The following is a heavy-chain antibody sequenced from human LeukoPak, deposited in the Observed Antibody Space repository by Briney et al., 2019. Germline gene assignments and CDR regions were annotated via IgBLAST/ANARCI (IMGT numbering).Heavy chain of an antibody. Sequence: PGGPLRLSCAASGFTFSSYSMNWVRQAPGKGLEWASSISSSSSYIYYADSVKGRFTISRDNAKNSLYLQMNSLRAEDTAVFYCARGGGEVDYWGQGTLVTVSS. D-gene: IGHD3-16*01. CDR3: ARGGGEVDY. V-gene: IGHV3-21*01. CDR1: GFTFSSYS. J-gene: IGHJ4*02. CDR2: ISSSSSYI.